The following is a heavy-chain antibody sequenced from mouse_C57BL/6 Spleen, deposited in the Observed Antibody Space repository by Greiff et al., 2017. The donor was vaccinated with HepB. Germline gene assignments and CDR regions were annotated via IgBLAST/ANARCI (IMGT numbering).Heavy chain of an antibody. V-gene: IGHV1-53*01. CDR2: INPSNGGT. D-gene: IGHD2-4*01. CDR1: GYTFTSYW. CDR3: ARSRYDYDDAGDYAMDY. Sequence: QVQLQQPGTELVKPGASVKLSCKASGYTFTSYWMHWVKQRPGQGLEWIGNINPSNGGTNYNEKFKSKATLTVDKSSSTAYMQLSSLTSEDSAVYYCARSRYDYDDAGDYAMDYWGQGTSVTVSS. J-gene: IGHJ4*01.